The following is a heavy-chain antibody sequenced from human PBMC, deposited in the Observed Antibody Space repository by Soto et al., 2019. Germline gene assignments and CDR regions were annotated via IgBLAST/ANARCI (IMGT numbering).Heavy chain of an antibody. V-gene: IGHV4-59*01. D-gene: IGHD3-10*01. CDR2: IYYSGST. CDR1: GGSISNYF. CDR3: ARGDDFGGLKHDWFDP. J-gene: IGHJ5*02. Sequence: QVQLQESGPGLVKPSETLSLTCTVSGGSISNYFWTWIRQSPGKGLEWIGNIYYSGSTNYNPSLWSRVTISVDTSKNQLSLNLTSVTAADTAVYYCARGDDFGGLKHDWFDPWGQGTLVTVSS.